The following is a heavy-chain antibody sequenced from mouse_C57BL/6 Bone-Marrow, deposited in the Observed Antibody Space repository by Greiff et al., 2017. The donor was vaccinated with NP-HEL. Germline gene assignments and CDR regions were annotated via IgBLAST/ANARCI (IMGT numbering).Heavy chain of an antibody. CDR3: ARPYGSSYGDYYAMDY. J-gene: IGHJ4*01. D-gene: IGHD1-1*01. CDR2: IDPSDSYT. V-gene: IGHV1-69*01. Sequence: VKLQESGAELVMPGASVKLSCKASGYTFTSYWMHWVKQRPGQGLEWIGEIDPSDSYTNYNQKFKGKSTLTVDKSSSTAYMQLSSLTSEDSAVYYCARPYGSSYGDYYAMDYWGQGTSVTVSS. CDR1: GYTFTSYW.